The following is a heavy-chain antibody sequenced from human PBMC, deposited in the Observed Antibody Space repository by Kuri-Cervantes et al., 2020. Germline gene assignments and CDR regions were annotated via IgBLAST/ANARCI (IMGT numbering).Heavy chain of an antibody. V-gene: IGHV4-4*07. Sequence: GSLRLSCTVSGGSISSYYWSWIRQPAGKGLEWIGRIYTSGSTNYNPSLKSRVTMSVDTSKNQFSLKLSSVTAADTAVYYCAREGISGSYGYCDYWGQGTLVTVSS. CDR2: IYTSGST. J-gene: IGHJ4*02. CDR3: AREGISGSYGYCDY. D-gene: IGHD1-26*01. CDR1: GGSISSYY.